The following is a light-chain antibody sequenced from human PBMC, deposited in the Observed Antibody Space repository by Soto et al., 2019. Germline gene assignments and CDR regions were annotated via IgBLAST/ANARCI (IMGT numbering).Light chain of an antibody. Sequence: QSALTQPASVSGSPGQSITISCTGTTGDIGTYNYVSWYQHHPDKAPRLMIYEVSNWPSGVSNSFSGSKSGNPASLTISGLQAEDEADYYCTSFTNSRTVVFGGGTKLTVL. CDR2: EVS. CDR1: TGDIGTYNY. V-gene: IGLV2-14*01. J-gene: IGLJ3*02. CDR3: TSFTNSRTVV.